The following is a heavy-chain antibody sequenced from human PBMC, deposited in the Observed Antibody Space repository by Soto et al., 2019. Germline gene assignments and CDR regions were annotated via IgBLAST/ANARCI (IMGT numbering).Heavy chain of an antibody. J-gene: IGHJ4*02. V-gene: IGHV3-23*01. CDR3: AKSLLVAATKPGPFDY. Sequence: EVQLLESGGGLVQPGGSLRLSCAASGFTFSSYAMSWVRQAPGKGLEWVSAISGSGGSTYYADSGKGRFTISRDNSKPTLYRQMKDLRAEDTAVYYCAKSLLVAATKPGPFDYWGQGTLVTVSS. CDR2: ISGSGGST. CDR1: GFTFSSYA. D-gene: IGHD2-15*01.